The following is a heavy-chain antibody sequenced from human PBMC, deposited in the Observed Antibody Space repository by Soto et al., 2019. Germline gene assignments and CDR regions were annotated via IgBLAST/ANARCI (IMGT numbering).Heavy chain of an antibody. V-gene: IGHV3-23*01. CDR1: GFTFSSYA. CDR3: AQDGKIAAPGTWVKYFDY. Sequence: SGGSLRLSXAASGFTFSSYAMSWVRQAPGKGLEWVSAISGSGDKTYYADSVKGRFTISRDNSKNTLYLQMNSLRAEDTAVYYCAQDGKIAAPGTWVKYFDYWGQGTLVTVS. J-gene: IGHJ4*02. D-gene: IGHD6-13*01. CDR2: ISGSGDKT.